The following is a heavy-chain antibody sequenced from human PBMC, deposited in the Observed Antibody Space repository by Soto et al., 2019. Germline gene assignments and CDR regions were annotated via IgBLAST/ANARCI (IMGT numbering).Heavy chain of an antibody. D-gene: IGHD3-10*01. CDR2: IYHSGST. CDR3: VSYGSGTYYSGYSFDF. V-gene: IGHV4-4*02. CDR1: GGSISSSNW. Sequence: SETLSLTCAVSGGSISSSNWWSWVRQPPGKGLEWIGEIYHSGSTNYNPSLKSRVTISVDKSKNQFSLELSSVTAADTALYYCVSYGSGTYYSGYSFDFWSQGSLVTVSS. J-gene: IGHJ4*02.